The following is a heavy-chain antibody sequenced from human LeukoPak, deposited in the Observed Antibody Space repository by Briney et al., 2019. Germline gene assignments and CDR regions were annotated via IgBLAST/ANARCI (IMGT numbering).Heavy chain of an antibody. V-gene: IGHV1-46*01. CDR2: INPSGGST. Sequence: ASVKVSCKASGYTFTSYFMVWVRQASGEGLEWMGMINPSGGSTNYAQKFQGRVTMTRDTSTSTVYMELSSLRSEDTAVYYCARDRGSGYNWFDPWGQGTLVTGSS. CDR1: GYTFTSYF. CDR3: ARDRGSGYNWFDP. J-gene: IGHJ5*02. D-gene: IGHD5-12*01.